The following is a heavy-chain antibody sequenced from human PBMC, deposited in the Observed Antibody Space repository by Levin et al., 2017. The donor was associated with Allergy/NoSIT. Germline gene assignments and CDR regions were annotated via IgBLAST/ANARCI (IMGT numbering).Heavy chain of an antibody. V-gene: IGHV3-48*04. CDR3: ARSSYYAYADF. CDR2: INGNSDTK. J-gene: IGHJ4*02. CDR1: GFTFSDFN. D-gene: IGHD1-26*01. Sequence: GSLRLSCAASGFTFSDFNMEWVRQAPGKGLEWVSYINGNSDTKYYADSLKGRFTISRDNAKKSLYLQMNSLRAEDTAIYYCARSSYYAYADFWGQGTLVTVSS.